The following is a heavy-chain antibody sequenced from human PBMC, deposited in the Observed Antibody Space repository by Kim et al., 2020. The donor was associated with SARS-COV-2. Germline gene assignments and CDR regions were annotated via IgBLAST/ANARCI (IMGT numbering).Heavy chain of an antibody. CDR2: IYYSGST. Sequence: SETLSLTCTVSGGSISSYYWSWIRQPPGKGLEWIGYIYYSGSTNYNPSLKSRVTISVDTSKNQFSLKLSSVTAADTAVYYCARQVRQWLERWGQAFDIWGQGTMVTVSS. V-gene: IGHV4-59*08. CDR1: GGSISSYY. J-gene: IGHJ3*02. D-gene: IGHD6-19*01. CDR3: ARQVRQWLERWGQAFDI.